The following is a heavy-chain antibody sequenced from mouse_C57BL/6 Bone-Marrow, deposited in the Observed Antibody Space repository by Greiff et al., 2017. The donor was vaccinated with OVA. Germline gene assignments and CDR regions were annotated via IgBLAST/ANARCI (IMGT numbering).Heavy chain of an antibody. D-gene: IGHD2-3*01. Sequence: QVQLQQSGAELARPGASVKLSCKASGYTFTSYGISWVKQRTGQGLEWIGEIYPRSGNTYYNEKFKGKATLTADKSSSTAYMELRSLTSEDSAVYVCARYYDGPYYYAMDYWGQGTSVTVSS. CDR3: ARYYDGPYYYAMDY. J-gene: IGHJ4*01. CDR1: GYTFTSYG. V-gene: IGHV1-81*01. CDR2: IYPRSGNT.